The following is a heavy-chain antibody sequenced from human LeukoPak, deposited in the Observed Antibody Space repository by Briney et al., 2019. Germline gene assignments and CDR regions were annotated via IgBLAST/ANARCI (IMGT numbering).Heavy chain of an antibody. D-gene: IGHD3-22*01. V-gene: IGHV4-34*01. CDR2: INHSGST. CDR1: GVSFSGYY. J-gene: IGHJ5*02. CDR3: ARRRYYDSLNWFDP. Sequence: PSETLSLTCAVYGVSFSGYYWSWIRQPLGKGLEWIGEINHSGSTNYNPSLKSRVTISVDTSKNQFSLKLSSVTAADTAVYYCARRRYYDSLNWFDPWGQGTLVTVSS.